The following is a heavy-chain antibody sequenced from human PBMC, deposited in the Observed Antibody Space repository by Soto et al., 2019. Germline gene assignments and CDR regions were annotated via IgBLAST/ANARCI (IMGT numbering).Heavy chain of an antibody. CDR1: GFTFGDYY. Sequence: PGGSLRLSCAASGFTFGDYYMSGIRQAPGKGLEWVSYVSSSSSYTNYADSVKGRFTISRYNAKNSPYLQMNSLRAEDTAVYYCARGGQQLVIQAQELELNWFDPCGQGTLVTVSS. D-gene: IGHD6-13*01. V-gene: IGHV3-11*06. J-gene: IGHJ5*02. CDR2: VSSSSSYT. CDR3: ARGGQQLVIQAQELELNWFDP.